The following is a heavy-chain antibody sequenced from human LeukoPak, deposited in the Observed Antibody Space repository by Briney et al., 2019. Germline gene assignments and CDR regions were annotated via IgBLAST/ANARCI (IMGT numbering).Heavy chain of an antibody. D-gene: IGHD6-19*01. V-gene: IGHV3-21*01. CDR1: GFTFSTFG. J-gene: IGHJ2*01. Sequence: GSLRLSCAASGFTFSTFGMFWVRQAPGKGLGWVSSISSGSYIYYADAVKARFTISRDNARNSLYLQMNSLRADDTAVYYCARLMFIAVGNWYFDLWGRGTLVTVSS. CDR3: ARLMFIAVGNWYFDL. CDR2: ISSGSYI.